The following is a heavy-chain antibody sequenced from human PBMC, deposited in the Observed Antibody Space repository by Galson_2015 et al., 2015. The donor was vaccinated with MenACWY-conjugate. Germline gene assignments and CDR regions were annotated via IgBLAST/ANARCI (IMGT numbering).Heavy chain of an antibody. J-gene: IGHJ4*02. CDR1: GYIFTTYC. V-gene: IGHV3-74*01. CDR3: AKTGGGTYYVDS. CDR2: INPDGGST. Sequence: SLRLSCAASGYIFTTYCIHWVRQAPGQGLVWVSRINPDGGSTTYEDSVKDRFTITRDNAKNTPYLKMNRLRTDDTAVFYCAKTGGGTYYVDSWGQGTLVTVSS. D-gene: IGHD2-15*01.